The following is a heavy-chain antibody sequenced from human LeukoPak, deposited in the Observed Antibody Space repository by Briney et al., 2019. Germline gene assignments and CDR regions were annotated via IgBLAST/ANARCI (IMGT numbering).Heavy chain of an antibody. V-gene: IGHV3-13*01. CDR1: GFTFSSYD. CDR3: ARAQPPYHGRLDS. Sequence: QTGGSLRLSCAASGFTFSSYDMHWVRQATGKGLEWVSGIGIAGDTHYPDSVRGRFTIFRENTKNSLYLQMNSLRAEDTAVYYCARAQPPYHGRLDSWCQGILVTVSA. J-gene: IGHJ5*01. CDR2: IGIAGDT. D-gene: IGHD1-14*01.